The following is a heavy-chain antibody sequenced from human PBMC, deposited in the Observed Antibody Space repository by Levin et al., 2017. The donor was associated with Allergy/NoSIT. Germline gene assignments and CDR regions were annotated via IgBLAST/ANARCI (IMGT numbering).Heavy chain of an antibody. CDR1: GGSFSGYY. CDR3: ARDQTYSSSWYSMIWFDP. D-gene: IGHD6-13*01. J-gene: IGHJ5*02. V-gene: IGHV4-34*01. Sequence: SETLSLTCAVYGGSFSGYYWSWIRQPPGKGLEWIGEINHSGSTNYNPSLKSRVTISVDTSKNQFSLKLSSVTAADTAVYYCARDQTYSSSWYSMIWFDPWGQGTLVTVSS. CDR2: INHSGST.